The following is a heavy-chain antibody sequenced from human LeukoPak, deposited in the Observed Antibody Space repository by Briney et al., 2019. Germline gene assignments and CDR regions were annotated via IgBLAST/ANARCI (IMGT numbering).Heavy chain of an antibody. J-gene: IGHJ2*01. CDR1: GFTFSSYA. CDR3: ARDSASIAAAVYWYFDL. CDR2: ISGSGGST. V-gene: IGHV3-23*01. Sequence: GGSLRLSCAASGFTFSSYAMSWVRQAPGKGLEWVSAISGSGGSTYYADSVKGRFTISRDNSKNTLYLQMNSLRAEDSAVYFCARDSASIAAAVYWYFDLWGRGTLVTVSS. D-gene: IGHD6-13*01.